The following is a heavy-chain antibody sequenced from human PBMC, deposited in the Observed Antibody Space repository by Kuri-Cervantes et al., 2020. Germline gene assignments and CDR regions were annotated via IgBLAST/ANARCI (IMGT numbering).Heavy chain of an antibody. CDR1: GFTFSSYS. J-gene: IGHJ4*02. Sequence: GGSLRLSCAASGFTFSSYSMNWVRQAPGKGLEWVSYISSSSSTIYYADSVKGRFTISRDNAKNSLYLQMNSLRAEDTAVYYCARGLGYSYGMGFDYWGQGTLVTVSS. D-gene: IGHD5-18*01. V-gene: IGHV3-48*01. CDR3: ARGLGYSYGMGFDY. CDR2: ISSSSSTI.